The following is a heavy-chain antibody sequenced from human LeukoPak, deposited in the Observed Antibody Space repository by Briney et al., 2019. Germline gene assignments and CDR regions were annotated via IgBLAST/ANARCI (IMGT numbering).Heavy chain of an antibody. V-gene: IGHV3-30*18. CDR3: AKEIFWFGELLGASDI. Sequence: GGSLRLSCAASGFTFSSYGMHWVRQAPGKGLEWVAVISYDGSNKYYADSVKGRFTISRDNSKNTLYLQMNSLRAEDTAVYYCAKEIFWFGELLGASDIWGQGTMVTVSS. CDR2: ISYDGSNK. CDR1: GFTFSSYG. J-gene: IGHJ3*02. D-gene: IGHD3-10*01.